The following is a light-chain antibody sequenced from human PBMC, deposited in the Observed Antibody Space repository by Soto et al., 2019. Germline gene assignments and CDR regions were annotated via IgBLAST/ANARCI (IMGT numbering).Light chain of an antibody. CDR2: ENT. V-gene: IGLV1-40*03. Sequence: QAVVTQPPSVSGAPGQRVTISCTGSGSNIGAGYDVHWYQHLPGTAPRLVIYENTKRPSGVPGRFSASKAGASASLAIAGLQEEDEADYYCQSYDKDFHWVFGGGTKLTVL. CDR3: QSYDKDFHWV. CDR1: GSNIGAGYD. J-gene: IGLJ3*02.